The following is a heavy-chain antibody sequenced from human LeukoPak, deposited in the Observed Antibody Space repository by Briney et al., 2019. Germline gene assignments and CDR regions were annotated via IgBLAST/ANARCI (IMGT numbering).Heavy chain of an antibody. CDR2: IIPIFGTA. V-gene: IGHV1-69*05. D-gene: IGHD3-22*01. J-gene: IGHJ4*02. Sequence: SVKVSCEASGGTFSSYAISWVRQAPGQGLEWMGRIIPIFGTANYAQKFQGRVTITTDESTNTAYMELSSLRSEDTAVYYCARGGYYDSSGYSVYWGQGTLVTVSS. CDR3: ARGGYYDSSGYSVY. CDR1: GGTFSSYA.